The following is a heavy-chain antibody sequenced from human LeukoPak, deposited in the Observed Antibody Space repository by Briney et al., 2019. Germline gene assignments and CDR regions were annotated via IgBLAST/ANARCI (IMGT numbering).Heavy chain of an antibody. CDR3: AKDRISSGWFHDY. Sequence: PGGSLRLSCAASGFTFSNYWMHWVRQAPGKGLVWVSRINSDESTTTYADSVKGRFTISRDNSKNTLYLQMNSLRAEDTAVYYCAKDRISSGWFHDYWGQGTLVTVSS. CDR1: GFTFSNYW. CDR2: INSDESTT. V-gene: IGHV3-74*01. D-gene: IGHD6-19*01. J-gene: IGHJ4*02.